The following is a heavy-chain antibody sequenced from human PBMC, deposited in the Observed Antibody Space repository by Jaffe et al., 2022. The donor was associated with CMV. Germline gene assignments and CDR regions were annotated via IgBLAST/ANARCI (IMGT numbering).Heavy chain of an antibody. CDR3: AKDSGYGDYEYYYYGMDV. V-gene: IGHV3-30*18. CDR1: GFTFSSYG. Sequence: QVQLVESGGGVVQPGRSLRLSCAASGFTFSSYGMHWVRQAPGKGLEWVAVISYDGSNKYYADSVKGRFTISRDNSKNTLYLQMNSLRAEDTAVYYCAKDSGYGDYEYYYYGMDVWGQGTTVTVSS. D-gene: IGHD4-17*01. CDR2: ISYDGSNK. J-gene: IGHJ6*02.